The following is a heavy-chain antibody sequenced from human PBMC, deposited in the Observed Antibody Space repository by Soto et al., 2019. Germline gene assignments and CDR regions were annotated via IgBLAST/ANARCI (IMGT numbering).Heavy chain of an antibody. CDR2: ISGSGGST. CDR3: AKNSFGGHSSWTHYYYYYGMDV. CDR1: GFTFSSYA. D-gene: IGHD6-13*01. V-gene: IGHV3-23*01. J-gene: IGHJ6*02. Sequence: GGSLRLSCAAPGFTFSSYAMSWVRQAPGKGLEWVSAISGSGGSTYYADSVKGRFTISRDNSKNTLYLQMNSLRAEDTAVYYCAKNSFGGHSSWTHYYYYYGMDVWGQGTTVTVSS.